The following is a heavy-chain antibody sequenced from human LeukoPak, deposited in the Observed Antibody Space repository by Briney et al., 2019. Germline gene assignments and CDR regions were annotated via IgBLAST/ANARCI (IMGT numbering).Heavy chain of an antibody. J-gene: IGHJ2*01. CDR2: ISWKSGSV. CDR3: ARGSISHWYFDL. V-gene: IGHV3-9*01. CDR1: GFTFDDYA. D-gene: IGHD2-21*01. Sequence: GRSLRLSCAASGFTFDDYAIYWVRQAPGKGLEWVSGISWKSGSVDHADSVKGRFTISTDTARNSLYLQMNSLRPEDTALYYCARGSISHWYFDLWGRGTLVTVSS.